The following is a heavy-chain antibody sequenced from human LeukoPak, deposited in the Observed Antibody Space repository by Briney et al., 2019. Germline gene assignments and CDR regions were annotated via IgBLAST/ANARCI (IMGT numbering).Heavy chain of an antibody. CDR2: IYYSGST. V-gene: IGHV4-59*08. Sequence: SETLSLTCTVSGGSISSYYWSWVRQPPGKGLEWIGYIYYSGSTNYNPSLKSRVTISVDTSKNQFSLKLSSVTAADTAVYYCARQDSSSAALDYWGQGTLVTVSS. CDR3: ARQDSSSAALDY. J-gene: IGHJ4*02. CDR1: GGSISSYY. D-gene: IGHD6-6*01.